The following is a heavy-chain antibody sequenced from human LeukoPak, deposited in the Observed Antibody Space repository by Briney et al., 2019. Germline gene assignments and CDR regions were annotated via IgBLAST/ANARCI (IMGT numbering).Heavy chain of an antibody. D-gene: IGHD6-13*01. V-gene: IGHV4-31*03. CDR3: ARAVRSSSWYWGYFDY. CDR2: IYYSGST. J-gene: IGHJ4*02. CDR1: GGSISSGGYY. Sequence: SETLSLTCTVSGGSISSGGYYWSWIRQHPGKGLEWIGYIYYSGSTYYNPSLKSRVTISVDTSKNQFSLKLSSVTAADTAVYYCARAVRSSSWYWGYFDYWGQGTLVTVSS.